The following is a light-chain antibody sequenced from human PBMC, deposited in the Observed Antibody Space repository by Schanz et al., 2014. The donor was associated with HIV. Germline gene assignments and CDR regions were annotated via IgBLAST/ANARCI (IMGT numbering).Light chain of an antibody. V-gene: IGLV2-8*01. J-gene: IGLJ2*01. CDR3: SSYAGSNNLGV. CDR2: EVT. CDR1: SSDVGDYDF. Sequence: QSALTQPPSASGAPGQSVTISCTGTSSDVGDYDFVSWYQQHPGKAPQLLIYEVTKWPSGVPDRFSGSKSGNTASLTVSGLQAEDEADYYCSSYAGSNNLGVFGGGTKLTVL.